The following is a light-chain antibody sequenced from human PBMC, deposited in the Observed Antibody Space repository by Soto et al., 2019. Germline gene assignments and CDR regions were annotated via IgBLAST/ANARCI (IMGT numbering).Light chain of an antibody. J-gene: IGKJ5*01. CDR1: ESVSTN. Sequence: EIEMPQSPATLSLAPGERVTLSCRASESVSTNLAWYQQKAGQAPRLLIYGASTRATGIPARFSGSGSGTEFTLTISGLQSEDFAVYYCQQRSNWPTFGQGTRLEIK. CDR3: QQRSNWPT. V-gene: IGKV3-15*01. CDR2: GAS.